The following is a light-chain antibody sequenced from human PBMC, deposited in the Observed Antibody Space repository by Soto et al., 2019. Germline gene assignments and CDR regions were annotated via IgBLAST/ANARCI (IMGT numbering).Light chain of an antibody. Sequence: QAVVTQEPSFSVSPGGTVTLTCGLSSGSVSTSYYPSWYQQTPGQAPRTLIYSTNTRSSGFPDRFSGSILGNKAALTNTGAQADDESDYYCVLYMGSGIYWVFGGGTKLTVL. V-gene: IGLV8-61*01. CDR2: STN. CDR1: SGSVSTSYY. J-gene: IGLJ3*02. CDR3: VLYMGSGIYWV.